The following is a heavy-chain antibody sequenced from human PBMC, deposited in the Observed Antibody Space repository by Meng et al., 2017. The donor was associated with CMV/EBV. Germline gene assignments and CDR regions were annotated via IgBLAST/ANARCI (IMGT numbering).Heavy chain of an antibody. CDR1: GFTFSSYW. D-gene: IGHD2-2*01. V-gene: IGHV3-74*01. CDR2: INSDGSST. Sequence: GGSLRLSCAASGFTFSSYWMHWVRQAPGKWLVWVSRINSDGSSTSYADSVKGRFTISRDNAKNTLYLQMNSLRAEDTAVYYCARDVTGAGIVVVPAASVQGGMDVWGQGTTVTVSS. CDR3: ARDVTGAGIVVVPAASVQGGMDV. J-gene: IGHJ6*02.